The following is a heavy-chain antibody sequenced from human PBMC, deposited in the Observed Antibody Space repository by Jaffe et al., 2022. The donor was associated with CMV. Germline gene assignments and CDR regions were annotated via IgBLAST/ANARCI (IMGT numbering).Heavy chain of an antibody. D-gene: IGHD4-17*01. Sequence: EVQLVESGGGLVQPGGSLRLSCAASGFTFSSYWMSWVRQAPGKGLEWVANIKQDGSEKYYVDSVKGRFTISRDNAKNSLYLQMNSLRAEDTAVYYCARDFTGADGYGDSVGYWGQGTLVTVSS. CDR1: GFTFSSYW. CDR2: IKQDGSEK. V-gene: IGHV3-7*01. CDR3: ARDFTGADGYGDSVGY. J-gene: IGHJ4*02.